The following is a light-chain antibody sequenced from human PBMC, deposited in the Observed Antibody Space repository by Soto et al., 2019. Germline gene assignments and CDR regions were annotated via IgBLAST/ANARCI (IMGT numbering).Light chain of an antibody. CDR2: GAS. Sequence: EIVLTQSPGTLSLSPGERATLSCRASQSVSSSYLAWYQQKPGQAPRLLIYGASSRATGIPDRFSGSGSGTDFTLTISRLETEDFAVYYCQQDGSSPTFGGGTKVEIK. V-gene: IGKV3-20*01. CDR3: QQDGSSPT. CDR1: QSVSSSY. J-gene: IGKJ4*01.